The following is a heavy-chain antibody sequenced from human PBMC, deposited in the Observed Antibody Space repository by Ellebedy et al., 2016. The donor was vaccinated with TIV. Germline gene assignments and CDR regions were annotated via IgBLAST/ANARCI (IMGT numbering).Heavy chain of an antibody. J-gene: IGHJ4*02. D-gene: IGHD3-3*01. V-gene: IGHV3-21*01. CDR1: GFTFSSYW. CDR3: AREYYGLDY. Sequence: GESLKISCAASGFTFSSYWMSWVRQTPGKGLEWVSSISSSSSYIYYADSVKGRFTISRDNAKNSLYLQMNSLRAEDTAVYYCAREYYGLDYWGQGTLVTVSS. CDR2: ISSSSSYI.